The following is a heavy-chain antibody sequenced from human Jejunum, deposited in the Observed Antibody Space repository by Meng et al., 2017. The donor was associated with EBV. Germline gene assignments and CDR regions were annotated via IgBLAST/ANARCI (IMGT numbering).Heavy chain of an antibody. Sequence: GQWTGGGQGLVKPSGTLALTCSFSGASISSSNWWSWVRQPPGEGLEWIGEIYHSGSTNYNPSLKSRVTISVDKSKNQFSLKLSSVTAADTAVYYCARYGSGYFPALWYWGQGTLVTVSS. D-gene: IGHD3-3*01. J-gene: IGHJ4*02. V-gene: IGHV4-4*02. CDR1: GASISSSNW. CDR2: IYHSGST. CDR3: ARYGSGYFPALWY.